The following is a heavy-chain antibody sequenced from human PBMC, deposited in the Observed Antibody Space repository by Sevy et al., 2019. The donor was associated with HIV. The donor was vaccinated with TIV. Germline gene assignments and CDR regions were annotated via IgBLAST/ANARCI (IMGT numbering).Heavy chain of an antibody. Sequence: GGSLRLSCAASGLTLSYAWMNWVRQAPGKGLEWVGHIKSESDGGITDFATPVKGRFIISRDDSKNTLYLQMNSLKTGDTALYYCTARNFDFWGRGTLVTVSS. V-gene: IGHV3-15*07. CDR3: TARNFDF. J-gene: IGHJ4*02. CDR2: IKSESDGGIT. CDR1: GLTLSYAW.